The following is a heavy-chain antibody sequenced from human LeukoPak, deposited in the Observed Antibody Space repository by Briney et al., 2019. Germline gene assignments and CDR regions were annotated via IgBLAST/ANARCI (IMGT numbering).Heavy chain of an antibody. CDR3: ATRGY. CDR1: GGSIRSDY. V-gene: IGHV4-59*08. CDR2: IYNSGNN. J-gene: IGHJ4*02. D-gene: IGHD3-10*01. Sequence: SETLSLTCTVSGGSIRSDYWLWIRQPPGKGLEWVGYIYNSGNNHYNSSLKSRVTISIDTSKNQFSLKLASVTAADTAVYYCATRGYWGQGTLVAVSS.